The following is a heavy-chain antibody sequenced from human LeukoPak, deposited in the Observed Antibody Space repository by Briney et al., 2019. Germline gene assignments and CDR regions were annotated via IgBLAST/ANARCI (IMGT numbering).Heavy chain of an antibody. V-gene: IGHV3-13*01. D-gene: IGHD2-21*01. CDR3: AKDGDDCIEH. CDR1: GFTFSSYD. J-gene: IGHJ4*02. CDR2: IGTAGDT. Sequence: TGGSLRLSCAASGFTFSSYDMHWVRQATGKGLEWVSVIGTAGDTYYPGSVKGRFTISRENAKNSLYLQMNSLRAEDTAMYYCAKDGDDCIEHWGQGALVTVSS.